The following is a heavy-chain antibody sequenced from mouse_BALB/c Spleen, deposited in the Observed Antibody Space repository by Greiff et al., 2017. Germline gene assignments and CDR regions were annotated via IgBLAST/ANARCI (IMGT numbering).Heavy chain of an antibody. CDR1: GFNIKDYY. CDR3: ARGGAYFDY. V-gene: IGHV14-1*02. Sequence: VQLKESGAELVRPGALVKLSCKASGFNIKDYYMHWVKQRPEQGLEWIGWIDPENGNTIYDPKFQGKASITADTSSNTAYLQLSSLTSEDTAVYYCARGGAYFDYWGQGTTLTVSA. J-gene: IGHJ2*01. CDR2: IDPENGNT.